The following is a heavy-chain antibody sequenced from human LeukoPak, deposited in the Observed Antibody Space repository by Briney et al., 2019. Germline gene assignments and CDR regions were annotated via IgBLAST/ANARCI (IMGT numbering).Heavy chain of an antibody. J-gene: IGHJ5*02. D-gene: IGHD3-10*01. CDR1: GGSINNYF. CDR3: ARDNYRGVTNFDP. CDR2: ISYSGST. Sequence: SETLSLTCTVSGGSINNYFWSWFRQPPGKGLEWIGYISYSGSTNYNPSLKSRVSISVDTSKNHFSLRLSSVTAADTAFYYCARDNYRGVTNFDPWGQGTLATVSS. V-gene: IGHV4-59*01.